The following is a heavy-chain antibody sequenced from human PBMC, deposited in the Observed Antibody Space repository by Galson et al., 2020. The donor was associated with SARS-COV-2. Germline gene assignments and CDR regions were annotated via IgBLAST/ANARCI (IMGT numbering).Heavy chain of an antibody. D-gene: IGHD6-19*01. Sequence: SEILSLTCPVTGGSISSGSYYWSWIRQPAGKGLEWIGRIYTSGSTNYNPSLQSRVTISIDTSKNQFSLELTSVTAADTAVYFCAYGVVAGTGYWGQGILVTVSS. V-gene: IGHV4-61*02. J-gene: IGHJ4*02. CDR3: AYGVVAGTGY. CDR1: GGSISSGSYY. CDR2: IYTSGST.